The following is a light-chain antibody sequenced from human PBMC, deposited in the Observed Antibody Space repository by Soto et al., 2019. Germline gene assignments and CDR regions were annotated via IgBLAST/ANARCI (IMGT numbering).Light chain of an antibody. CDR3: QQYNSHST. Sequence: DIQMTQSPSTLSASVGDRVTITFRASQSISSWLAWYQQKPGKAPKLLTYDASSLESGVPSRFIGSGSGTEFTLTIRSLKPDDFATYYCQQYNSHSTFGQGTKVDIK. CDR2: DAS. J-gene: IGKJ1*01. CDR1: QSISSW. V-gene: IGKV1-5*01.